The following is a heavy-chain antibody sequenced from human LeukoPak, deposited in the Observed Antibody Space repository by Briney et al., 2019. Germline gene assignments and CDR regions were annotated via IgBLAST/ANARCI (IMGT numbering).Heavy chain of an antibody. J-gene: IGHJ6*03. CDR1: GYTFTSYD. V-gene: IGHV1-2*02. Sequence: ASVKVSCKASGYTFTSYDINWVRQATGQGLEWMGWINPNSGGTNYAQKFQGRVTMTRDTSISTAYMELSRLRSDDTAVYYCASTLVAHYYYMDVWGKGTTVTVSS. CDR2: INPNSGGT. CDR3: ASTLVAHYYYMDV. D-gene: IGHD5-12*01.